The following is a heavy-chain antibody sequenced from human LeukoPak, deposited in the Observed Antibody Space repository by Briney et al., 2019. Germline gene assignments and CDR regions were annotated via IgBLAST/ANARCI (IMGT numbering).Heavy chain of an antibody. V-gene: IGHV4-39*07. D-gene: IGHD5-12*01. CDR3: ARSSGYDLGPFDY. Sequence: SDTLSLTCTVSGGSIRSTSSYWGWIRQPPGKGLEWIGSTYYSGSAYYNPSLKSRVTISVDTSKNQFSLKVTSMTAADTAVYYCARSSGYDLGPFDYWGQGALFTVSS. CDR1: GGSIRSTSSY. J-gene: IGHJ4*02. CDR2: TYYSGSA.